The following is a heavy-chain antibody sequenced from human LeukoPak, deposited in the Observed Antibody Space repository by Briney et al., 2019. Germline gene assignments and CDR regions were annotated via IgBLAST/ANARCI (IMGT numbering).Heavy chain of an antibody. Sequence: GGSPRLSCAASGFTVSSNYMSWVRQAPGKGLEWVTVIYSGGSTYYADSVKGRFTISRDNSKNTPYLQMNSLRAEDTAVYYCARDSVGATGGAFDIWGQGTMVTVSS. J-gene: IGHJ3*02. CDR3: ARDSVGATGGAFDI. CDR2: IYSGGST. V-gene: IGHV3-53*01. D-gene: IGHD1-26*01. CDR1: GFTVSSNY.